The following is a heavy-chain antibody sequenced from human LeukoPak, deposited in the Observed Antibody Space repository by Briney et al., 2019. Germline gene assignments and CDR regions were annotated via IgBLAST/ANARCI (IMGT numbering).Heavy chain of an antibody. V-gene: IGHV3-74*01. CDR1: GFTFSSHW. J-gene: IGHJ4*02. Sequence: PGGSLRLSCAASGFTFSSHWMHWLRQAPGKGLVWVSRINSDGSTTSYADSVKGRFTISRDNAKNTLYLQMNSLRAEDTAVYYCAREIYYYHSSGSIGVYYFDYWGQGTLVTVSS. CDR3: AREIYYYHSSGSIGVYYFDY. CDR2: INSDGSTT. D-gene: IGHD3-22*01.